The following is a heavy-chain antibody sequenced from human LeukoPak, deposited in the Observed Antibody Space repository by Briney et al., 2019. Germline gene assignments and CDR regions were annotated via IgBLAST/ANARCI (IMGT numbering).Heavy chain of an antibody. Sequence: PSETLSLTCIVSGASINTSSYYWGWIRQPPGKGLEWIGNIHYLGNTYYNPSLKTRVTISVDTSKNQFSLKLSSVTAADTAVYYCARKPYGSGTDYWGQGTLVTVSS. CDR2: IHYLGNT. CDR1: GASINTSSYY. CDR3: ARKPYGSGTDY. V-gene: IGHV4-39*01. J-gene: IGHJ4*02. D-gene: IGHD3-10*01.